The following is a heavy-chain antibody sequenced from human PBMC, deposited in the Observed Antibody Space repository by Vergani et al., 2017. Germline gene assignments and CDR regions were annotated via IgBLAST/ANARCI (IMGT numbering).Heavy chain of an antibody. J-gene: IGHJ4*02. CDR3: ARLYGRDSSGSECFDY. CDR2: IHPADSDT. CDR1: GYSFTNYW. Sequence: EVQLVQSGAEVKKPGESLKISCQISGYSFTNYWIGWVRQMPGKGLEWMGIIHPADSDTSYSPSFQGQVTISVDKSISTAYLQRSSLRASNSAMYYCARLYGRDSSGSECFDYRGQGTLVTVSS. V-gene: IGHV5-51*01. D-gene: IGHD3-22*01.